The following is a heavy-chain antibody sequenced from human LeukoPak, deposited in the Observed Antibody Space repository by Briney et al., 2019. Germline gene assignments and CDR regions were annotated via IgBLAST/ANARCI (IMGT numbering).Heavy chain of an antibody. J-gene: IGHJ4*02. D-gene: IGHD6-19*01. V-gene: IGHV1-8*01. CDR3: AREGAVAGMLDY. Sequence: ASVKVSCKASGYTFTSYDINWVRQATGQGLEWMGWMNPNSGNTGYAQKFQGRVIMTRNTSISTAYMELSSLRSEDTAVYYCAREGAVAGMLDYWGQGTLVTVSS. CDR1: GYTFTSYD. CDR2: MNPNSGNT.